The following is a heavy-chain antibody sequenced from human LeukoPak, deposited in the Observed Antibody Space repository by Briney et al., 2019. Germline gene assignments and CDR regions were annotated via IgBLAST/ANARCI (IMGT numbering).Heavy chain of an antibody. V-gene: IGHV4-39*02. D-gene: IGHD4-17*01. Sequence: SETLSLTCTVSGGSISSRSHYWGWIRQPPGKGLEWIGSIYYSGSTYYNPSLRSRVTISLDTSKNQFSLNLSSVTAADTAVYYCAREGNDYGDYDGLDYWGQGTLVTVSS. J-gene: IGHJ4*02. CDR3: AREGNDYGDYDGLDY. CDR1: GGSISSRSHY. CDR2: IYYSGST.